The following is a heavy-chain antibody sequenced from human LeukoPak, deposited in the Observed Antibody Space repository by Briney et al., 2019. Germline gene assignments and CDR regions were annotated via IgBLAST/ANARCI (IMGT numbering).Heavy chain of an antibody. CDR2: ITQGGSTI. J-gene: IGHJ1*01. CDR1: GFTFSSYD. D-gene: IGHD6-25*01. CDR3: ARSSGKYFQR. Sequence: GGSLRLSCEASGFTFSSYDMNWVRQAPGKGLQWISHITQGGSTIYYADSVKGRFTIFRDNAKSSLYLKMDSLRVEDTAIYYCARSSGKYFQRWGQGTLVTVSS. V-gene: IGHV3-48*03.